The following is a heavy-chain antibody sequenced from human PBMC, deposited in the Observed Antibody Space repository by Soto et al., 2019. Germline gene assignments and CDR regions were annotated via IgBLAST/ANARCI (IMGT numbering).Heavy chain of an antibody. Sequence: ASVKVSCKASGYTFTNYATHWVRQAPGQRLEWMGWINAGNGNTKYSQKFQGRVTITRDTSASTAYMELSSLRSEDTAVYYCARASGYYLHDYWGQGTLVTVSS. J-gene: IGHJ4*02. CDR3: ARASGYYLHDY. D-gene: IGHD5-12*01. CDR1: GYTFTNYA. CDR2: INAGNGNT. V-gene: IGHV1-3*01.